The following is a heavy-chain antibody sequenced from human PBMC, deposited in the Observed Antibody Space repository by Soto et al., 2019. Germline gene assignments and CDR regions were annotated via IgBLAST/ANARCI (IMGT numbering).Heavy chain of an antibody. D-gene: IGHD1-1*01. V-gene: IGHV4-34*01. CDR1: GGSFSGYF. CDR2: INDRGST. CDR3: ASHPLNWSDADS. Sequence: SETLSLTCAVYGGSFSGYFWNWIRQPPGKGLEWIGEINDRGSTNYNPSLKSRVTISGDTSKNQFSLTMKSVTAADTGVYYCASHPLNWSDADSWGQGVLVTVSS. J-gene: IGHJ4*02.